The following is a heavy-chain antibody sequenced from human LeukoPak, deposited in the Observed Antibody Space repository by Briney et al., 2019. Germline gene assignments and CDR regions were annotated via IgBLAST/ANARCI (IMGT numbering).Heavy chain of an antibody. Sequence: GGSLRLSCAASGFTFSSYWMSWVRQAPGRGLEWVANIKQDGSEKYYVDSVKGRFTISRDNAKNSVYPQMNSLRAEDTAVYYCASGGWLEYWGQGTLVTVSS. J-gene: IGHJ4*02. CDR2: IKQDGSEK. CDR1: GFTFSSYW. V-gene: IGHV3-7*01. D-gene: IGHD3-16*01. CDR3: ASGGWLEY.